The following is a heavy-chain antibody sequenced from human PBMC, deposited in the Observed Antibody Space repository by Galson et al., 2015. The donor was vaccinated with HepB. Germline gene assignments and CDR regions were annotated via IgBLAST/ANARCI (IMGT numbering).Heavy chain of an antibody. Sequence: SVKVSCKASGGTFSTHAISWVRQAPGQGLEWMGGIFPILGTTNYAQKFQGRVTITAGESTSTAYMELSSLRSDDTAVYYCARIMYDAFWSGYYGQLPQFGMDVWGQGTTVTVSS. V-gene: IGHV1-69*13. J-gene: IGHJ6*02. CDR1: GGTFSTHA. CDR3: ARIMYDAFWSGYYGQLPQFGMDV. D-gene: IGHD3-3*01. CDR2: IFPILGTT.